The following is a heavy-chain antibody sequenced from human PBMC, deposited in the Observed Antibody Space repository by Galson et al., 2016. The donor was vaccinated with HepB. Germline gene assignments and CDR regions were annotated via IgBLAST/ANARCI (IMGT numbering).Heavy chain of an antibody. CDR1: GFIFSNYW. D-gene: IGHD1-1*01. V-gene: IGHV3-7*02. J-gene: IGHJ4*02. Sequence: SLRLSCAASGFIFSNYWMSWVRQAPGKGLEWVSNVSPEGNREGYVDSMKGRFTISRDNAKNMLYLQMNSLRAEDTAVYYCARINELDDYWGQGTLVTVSS. CDR2: VSPEGNRE. CDR3: ARINELDDY.